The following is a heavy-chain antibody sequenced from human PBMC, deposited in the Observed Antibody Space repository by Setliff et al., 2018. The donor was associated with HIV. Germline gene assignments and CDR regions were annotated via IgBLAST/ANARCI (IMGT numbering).Heavy chain of an antibody. V-gene: IGHV3-7*01. Sequence: PGGSLRLSCAGSGFTFSSHWMSWVRQAPGKGLEWVANIKQDAIEKHYLDSVKGRFSISRDNAKNSLFLQMNDLRAEDTAVYYCVRGGGGYDYEYAWYYYYMDVWGNGTTVTVSS. CDR1: GFTFSSHW. J-gene: IGHJ6*03. D-gene: IGHD5-12*01. CDR3: VRGGGGYDYEYAWYYYYMDV. CDR2: IKQDAIEK.